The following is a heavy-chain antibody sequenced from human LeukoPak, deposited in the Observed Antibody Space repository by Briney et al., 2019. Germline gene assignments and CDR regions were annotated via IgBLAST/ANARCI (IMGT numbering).Heavy chain of an antibody. CDR3: ARVRSGSGY. J-gene: IGHJ4*02. CDR2: IYYSGST. CDR1: GGSISSSSYY. V-gene: IGHV4-39*07. D-gene: IGHD3-3*01. Sequence: SETLSLTCTVSGGSISSSSYYWGWIRQPPGKGLEWIGSIYYSGSTYYNPSLKSRVTISVDTSKNQFSLKLSSVTAADTAVYYCARVRSGSGYWGQGTLVTVSS.